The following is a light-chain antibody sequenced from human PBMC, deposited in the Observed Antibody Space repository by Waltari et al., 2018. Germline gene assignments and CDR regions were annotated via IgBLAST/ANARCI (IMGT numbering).Light chain of an antibody. CDR1: GSNLGPGYD. CDR3: QSYDTSLSVV. Sequence: QSVLTQPPSVSGAPGQRVSISCTGSGSNLGPGYDVHWYQQHPGKAPKPLIYGTSTRPPGVPDRFFGSQSGTSASLAITALQAEDEAEYYCQSYDTSLSVVFGGGTKLTVL. V-gene: IGLV1-40*01. J-gene: IGLJ2*01. CDR2: GTS.